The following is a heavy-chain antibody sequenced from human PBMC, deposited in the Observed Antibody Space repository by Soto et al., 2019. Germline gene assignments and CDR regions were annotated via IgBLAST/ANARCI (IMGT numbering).Heavy chain of an antibody. Sequence: GGSLRLSCAAPGFTFSNAWVSWVRQAPGKGLEWVGRIESKSDGGTTDYAAPVKGRFTISRDDSKNTLYLQMNSLKTDDTAVYYCTTALVGQDDAFDIWGQGTMVTVSS. CDR1: GFTFSNAW. J-gene: IGHJ3*02. V-gene: IGHV3-15*04. CDR2: IESKSDGGTT. CDR3: TTALVGQDDAFDI. D-gene: IGHD2-15*01.